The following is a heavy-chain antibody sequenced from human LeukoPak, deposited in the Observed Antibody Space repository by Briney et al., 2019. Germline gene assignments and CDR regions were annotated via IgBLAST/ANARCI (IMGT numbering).Heavy chain of an antibody. Sequence: GGSLRLSCAASGFTFSSYSMNWVRQAPGKGLEWVSSISSSSSYIYYADSVKGRFTISRDNAKNSLYLQMNSLRAEDTALYYCARVGYCSGGSCYRGGFDYWGQGTLVTVSS. J-gene: IGHJ4*02. D-gene: IGHD2-15*01. V-gene: IGHV3-21*03. CDR2: ISSSSSYI. CDR3: ARVGYCSGGSCYRGGFDY. CDR1: GFTFSSYS.